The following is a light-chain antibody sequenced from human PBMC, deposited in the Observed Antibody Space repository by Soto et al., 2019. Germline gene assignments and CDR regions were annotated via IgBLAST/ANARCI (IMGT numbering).Light chain of an antibody. V-gene: IGKV1-5*03. CDR3: KHYNSYSEA. CDR2: KAY. Sequence: DIQMTQSPSTLSGSVGDRVTITCRASQTISSWLAWYQQEPGKAPKLLIYKAYTLKSGVQSRFSGSGSGTEFTLTIRSLQPDDFATYYCKHYNSYSEAFGQGTKVDI. J-gene: IGKJ1*01. CDR1: QTISSW.